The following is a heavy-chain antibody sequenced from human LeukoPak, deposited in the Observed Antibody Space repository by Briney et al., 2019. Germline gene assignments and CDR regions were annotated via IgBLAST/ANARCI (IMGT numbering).Heavy chain of an antibody. V-gene: IGHV3-66*02. J-gene: IGHJ4*02. D-gene: IGHD2-2*01. CDR3: LEGTSTSCSFDY. CDR1: GFIVGCNY. CDR2: IYSGGGT. Sequence: GGSLRLACAASGFIVGCNYMSWVRQAPGKGLEGVSAIYSGGGTYHADSVKGGFTISRDNSKNTLNLQRNNRIAEDTTFYYCLEGTSTSCSFDYWGKGTMVIASS.